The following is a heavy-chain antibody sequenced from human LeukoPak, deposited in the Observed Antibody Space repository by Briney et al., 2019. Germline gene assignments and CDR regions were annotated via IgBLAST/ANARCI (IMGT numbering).Heavy chain of an antibody. V-gene: IGHV3-48*03. J-gene: IGHJ6*02. Sequence: PGGSLRLSCAVSGFTFSNYEMNWVRQAPGKGLEWVSYISTSGSIIDYTDSVKGRFTISRDNAKNSLYLQMNILRAEDTAVYYCARIPRGYSFGLNGLDVWGQGTTVTVSS. CDR1: GFTFSNYE. CDR3: ARIPRGYSFGLNGLDV. CDR2: ISTSGSII. D-gene: IGHD5-18*01.